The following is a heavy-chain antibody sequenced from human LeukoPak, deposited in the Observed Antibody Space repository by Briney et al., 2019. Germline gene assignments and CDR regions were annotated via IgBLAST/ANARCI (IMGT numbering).Heavy chain of an antibody. CDR1: GGTFSSYA. CDR2: IIPILGIA. D-gene: IGHD2-2*01. CDR3: AVVGYCSSTSCPNWFDP. V-gene: IGHV1-69*04. Sequence: SVKVSCKASGGTFSSYAISWVRQAPGQGLEWMGRIIPILGIANYAQKFQGRVTITADKSTSTAYMELSSLRSEDTAVYYCAVVGYCSSTSCPNWFDPWGQGTLVTVSS. J-gene: IGHJ5*02.